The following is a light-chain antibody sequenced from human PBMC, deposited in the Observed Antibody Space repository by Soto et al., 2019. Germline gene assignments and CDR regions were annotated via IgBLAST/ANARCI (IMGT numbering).Light chain of an antibody. Sequence: QSALIQPPSVSGSPGQSVTISCTGTSSDVGSYDYVSWYQQHPGTVPKPMIYNVTTQPSGVPDRFSGSRSGNSASMTISGLQAEDEADYSCCSYTSSATYVFETGTKVIVL. V-gene: IGLV2-11*01. CDR3: CSYTSSATYV. J-gene: IGLJ1*01. CDR2: NVT. CDR1: SSDVGSYDY.